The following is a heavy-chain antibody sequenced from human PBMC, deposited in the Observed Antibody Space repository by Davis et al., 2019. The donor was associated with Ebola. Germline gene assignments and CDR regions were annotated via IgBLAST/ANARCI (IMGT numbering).Heavy chain of an antibody. CDR2: IYYSGST. V-gene: IGHV4-59*01. CDR3: ASSFPHGTFHY. J-gene: IGHJ4*02. Sequence: PSETLSLTCTVSGGSISSYYWSWVRQPPGKGLEWIGYIYYSGSTNYNPSLKSRVTISVDTSKNQFSLKLSSVTAADTAVYYCASSFPHGTFHYWGQGTLVTVSS. D-gene: IGHD1-1*01. CDR1: GGSISSYY.